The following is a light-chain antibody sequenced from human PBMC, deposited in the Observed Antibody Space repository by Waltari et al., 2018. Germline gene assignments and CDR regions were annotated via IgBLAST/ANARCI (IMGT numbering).Light chain of an antibody. CDR3: SSYAATNNVI. CDR2: EVT. V-gene: IGLV2-8*01. J-gene: IGLJ2*01. CDR1: GSDVDGYKY. Sequence: QSALTQPPSASGSLGQSVTISCTGTGSDVDGYKYVSWYQQYPGKAPKLLIYEVTKRPSGVPDRFSGSKSGNTASLTVSGLRAEDEGDYYCSSYAATNNVIFGGGTNLTVL.